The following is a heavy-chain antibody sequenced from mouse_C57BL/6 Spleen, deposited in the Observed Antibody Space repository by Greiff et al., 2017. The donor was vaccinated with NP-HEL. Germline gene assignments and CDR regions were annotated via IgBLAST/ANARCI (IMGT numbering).Heavy chain of an antibody. CDR3: ARWGPFAY. CDR2: IDPSDSYT. CDR1: GYTFTSYW. J-gene: IGHJ3*01. Sequence: QVQLKQPGAELVMPGASVKLSCKASGYTFTSYWMHWVKQRPGQGLEWIGEIDPSDSYTNYNQKFKGKSTLTVDKSSSTAYMQLSSLTSEDSAVYYCARWGPFAYWGQGTLVTVSA. V-gene: IGHV1-69*01.